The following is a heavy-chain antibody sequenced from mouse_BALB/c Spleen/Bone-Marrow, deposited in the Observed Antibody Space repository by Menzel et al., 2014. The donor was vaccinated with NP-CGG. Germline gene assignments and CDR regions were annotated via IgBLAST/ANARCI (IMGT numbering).Heavy chain of an antibody. CDR3: TRWNYYGSSYDY. D-gene: IGHD1-1*01. CDR1: GYTFTSYW. V-gene: IGHV1-5*01. CDR2: IYPGNNDT. J-gene: IGHJ2*01. Sequence: EVQLQQSGTVLARPGASVKMSCKASGYTFTSYWMHWVKQRPGQGLEWIGAIYPGNNDTSYNQKFKGKAKLTAVTSTSTAYMELSSLTNEDSAVYYCTRWNYYGSSYDYWGQGTTLTISS.